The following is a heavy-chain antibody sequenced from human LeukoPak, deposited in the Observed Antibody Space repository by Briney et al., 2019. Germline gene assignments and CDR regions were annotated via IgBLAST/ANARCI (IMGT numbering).Heavy chain of an antibody. CDR1: GYTFTGYY. CDR3: ARGRKLRFLEWLPPREYGMDV. CDR2: INPNSGGT. Sequence: ASVKVSCKAPGYTFTGYYMHWVRQAPGQGLEWMGWINPNSGGTNYAQKFQGWVTMTRDTSISTAYMELSRLRSDDTAVYYCARGRKLRFLEWLPPREYGMDVWGQGTTVTVSS. J-gene: IGHJ6*02. D-gene: IGHD3-3*01. V-gene: IGHV1-2*04.